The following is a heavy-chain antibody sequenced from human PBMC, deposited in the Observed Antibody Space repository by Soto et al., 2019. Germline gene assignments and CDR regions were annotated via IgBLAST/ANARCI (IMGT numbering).Heavy chain of an antibody. J-gene: IGHJ6*02. CDR3: ACRRYSYGYDYYYGMDV. Sequence: QVQLVQSGAEVKKPGSSVKVSCKASGGTFSSYAISWVRQAPGQGLEWMGGIIPIFGTANYAQKFQGRVTITADESTSTAYMELSSLRSEDTAVYYCACRRYSYGYDYYYGMDVWGQGTTVTVSS. CDR1: GGTFSSYA. CDR2: IIPIFGTA. V-gene: IGHV1-69*12. D-gene: IGHD5-18*01.